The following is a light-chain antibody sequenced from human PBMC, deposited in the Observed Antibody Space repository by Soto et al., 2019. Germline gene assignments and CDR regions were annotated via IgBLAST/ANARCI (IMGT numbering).Light chain of an antibody. CDR2: WAS. Sequence: DIVMTQSPDSLALSLGERATINCKSSQSVFYDSNNMNYLAWYQQRPGQPPKLLIYWASTRQSGVPDRISGSGSGTEFTLTISSLQADDVGVYYCQQHYSSPYTFGQGTKLEI. CDR1: QSVFYDSNNMNY. V-gene: IGKV4-1*01. J-gene: IGKJ2*01. CDR3: QQHYSSPYT.